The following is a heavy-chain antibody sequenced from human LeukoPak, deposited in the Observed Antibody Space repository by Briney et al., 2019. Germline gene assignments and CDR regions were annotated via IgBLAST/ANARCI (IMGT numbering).Heavy chain of an antibody. J-gene: IGHJ4*02. CDR3: ARGPASIAIYFDY. D-gene: IGHD2-2*01. CDR1: GFTFSSYA. V-gene: IGHV3-53*01. Sequence: GGSLRLSCAASGFTFSSYAMHWVRQAPGKGLEWVSVIYSGGSTYYADSVKGRFTISRDNSKNTLYLQMNSLRAEDTAVYYCARGPASIAIYFDYWGQGTLVTVSS. CDR2: IYSGGST.